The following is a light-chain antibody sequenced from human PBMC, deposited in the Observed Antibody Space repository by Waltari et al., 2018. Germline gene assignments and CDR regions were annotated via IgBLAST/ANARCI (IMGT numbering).Light chain of an antibody. CDR3: AAWDASLNGWV. V-gene: IGLV1-44*01. CDR2: SNN. CDR1: RSNIGSNR. Sequence: QSVLTQPPSASGTPGQRVAIPCSGTRSNIGSNRVPGYQQRPGTAPHLLTHSNNQRPSGVPDRFSGSKSGTSASLAISGLQSEDEAHYYCAAWDASLNGWVFGGGTKLTVL. J-gene: IGLJ3*02.